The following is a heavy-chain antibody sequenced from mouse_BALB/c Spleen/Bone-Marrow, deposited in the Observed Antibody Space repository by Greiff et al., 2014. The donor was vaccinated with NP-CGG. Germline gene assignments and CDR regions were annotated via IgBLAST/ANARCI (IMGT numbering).Heavy chain of an antibody. Sequence: VQLVESGPGLVAPSQSLPITCTVSGFSLTSYGVHWVRQPPGKGLEWLGVIWAGGSTNYNSALMSRLSISKDNSKSQVFLKMNSPQTDDTAMYYCARVYLWYFDVWGAGTTVTVSS. D-gene: IGHD2-3*01. CDR3: ARVYLWYFDV. V-gene: IGHV2-9*02. CDR1: GFSLTSYG. CDR2: IWAGGST. J-gene: IGHJ1*01.